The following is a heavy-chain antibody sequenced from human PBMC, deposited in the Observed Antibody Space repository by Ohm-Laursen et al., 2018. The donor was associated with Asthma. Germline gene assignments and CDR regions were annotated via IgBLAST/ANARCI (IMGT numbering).Heavy chain of an antibody. J-gene: IGHJ3*02. V-gene: IGHV5-51*01. Sequence: ESLRISCKGSGYSFTSYWIGWVRQMPGKGLEWMGIIYPGDSDTRYSPSFQGQATIPADKSISTAYLQWSSLKASDTAMYYCARRYYYDSSGYYHDAFDIWGQGTMVTVSS. D-gene: IGHD3-22*01. CDR3: ARRYYYDSSGYYHDAFDI. CDR1: GYSFTSYW. CDR2: IYPGDSDT.